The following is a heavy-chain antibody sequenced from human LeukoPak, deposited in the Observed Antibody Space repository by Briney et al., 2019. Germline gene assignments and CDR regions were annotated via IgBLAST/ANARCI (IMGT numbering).Heavy chain of an antibody. Sequence: GGSLRLSCAASGFTFSSYAMHWVRQAPGKGLEWVALVSPDGSHVNYADSVKGRFTISRDNSKNMMNLQMNSLTSDDTAVYFCAKADTFENYFDSWGQGTLVTVSS. CDR1: GFTFSSYA. V-gene: IGHV3-30*04. CDR3: AKADTFENYFDS. J-gene: IGHJ4*02. D-gene: IGHD3-9*01. CDR2: VSPDGSHV.